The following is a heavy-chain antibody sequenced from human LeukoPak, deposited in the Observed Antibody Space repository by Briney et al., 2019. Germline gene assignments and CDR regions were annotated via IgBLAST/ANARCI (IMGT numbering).Heavy chain of an antibody. Sequence: GGSLRLSCAASGFTFSSYGMHWVRQAPGKGLEWVTVISYDGRQKYYADSVKGRFTISRDDSKKTLSVQMNSLRVEDTAVYYCVRETTGHFDSWGQGTLVTVSS. D-gene: IGHD2-8*02. V-gene: IGHV3-30*03. J-gene: IGHJ4*02. CDR1: GFTFSSYG. CDR3: VRETTGHFDS. CDR2: ISYDGRQK.